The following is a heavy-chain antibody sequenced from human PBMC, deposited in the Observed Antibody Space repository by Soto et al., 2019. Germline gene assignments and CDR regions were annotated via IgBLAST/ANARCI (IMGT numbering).Heavy chain of an antibody. J-gene: IGHJ4*02. CDR2: MNPKSGNT. Sequence: GASVKVSCKASGYTFTNYDINWVRQATGQGLEWMGWMNPKSGNTGFARQFQGRVTMTRNTAISTAYMELSSLRSEDTAVYYCARVWGSIDYWGQGTLVTVSS. CDR1: GYTFTNYD. D-gene: IGHD3-16*01. V-gene: IGHV1-8*01. CDR3: ARVWGSIDY.